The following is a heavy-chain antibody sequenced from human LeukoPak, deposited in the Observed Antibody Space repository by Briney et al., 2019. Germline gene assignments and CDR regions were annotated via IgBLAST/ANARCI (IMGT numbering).Heavy chain of an antibody. Sequence: ASVKVSCKASGYTFTSYDINWVRQATGQGLEWMGWMNPNSGNTGYAQKIQGRVTMTRNTSISTAYMELSSLRSEDTAVYYCARVVEDAFDIWGQGTMVTVSS. J-gene: IGHJ3*02. CDR1: GYTFTSYD. CDR2: MNPNSGNT. CDR3: ARVVEDAFDI. V-gene: IGHV1-8*01. D-gene: IGHD3-3*01.